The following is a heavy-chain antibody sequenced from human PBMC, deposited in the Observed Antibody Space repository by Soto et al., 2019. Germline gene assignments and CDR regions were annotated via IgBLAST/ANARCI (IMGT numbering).Heavy chain of an antibody. Sequence: QITLKESGPTLVKPTQTLTLNCTVSGFSLTTYEMGVAWIRQPLGKALEWLALLYWNDDNRYSPSLKTRLTLTKDTSKNQVILTMTDMEPVDTATYYCVHTSGWTHTTWGQGTLVTVSS. CDR1: GFSLTTYEMG. D-gene: IGHD1-1*01. CDR2: LYWNDDN. V-gene: IGHV2-5*01. CDR3: VHTSGWTHTT. J-gene: IGHJ5*02.